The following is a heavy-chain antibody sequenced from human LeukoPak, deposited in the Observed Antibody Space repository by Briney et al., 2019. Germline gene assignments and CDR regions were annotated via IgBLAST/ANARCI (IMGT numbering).Heavy chain of an antibody. V-gene: IGHV1-18*04. CDR3: ARQGQCLVY. D-gene: IGHD3-16*02. J-gene: IGHJ4*02. CDR2: ISAYNGNT. CDR1: GYTFTSYG. Sequence: ASVNVSCKASGYTFTSYGISWVRQAPGQGLEWVGWISAYNGNTNYAQNLQGRDTITTDPSTSTAYMELRSLRSDDTAVYYCARQGQCLVYWGQGTLVTVSS.